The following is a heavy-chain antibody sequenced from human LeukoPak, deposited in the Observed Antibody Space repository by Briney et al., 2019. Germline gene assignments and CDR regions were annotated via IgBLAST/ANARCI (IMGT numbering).Heavy chain of an antibody. CDR2: IYHSGST. V-gene: IGHV4-38-2*02. D-gene: IGHD5-24*01. Sequence: PSETLSLTCTVSGYSISSGYYWGWIRQPPGKGLEWIGSIYHSGSTYYNPSLKSRVTVSLDTSKNQFTLKLSSVTAADTAVYYCARGPGGYNHNWFDPWGQGTLVIVSS. CDR3: ARGPGGYNHNWFDP. CDR1: GYSISSGYY. J-gene: IGHJ5*02.